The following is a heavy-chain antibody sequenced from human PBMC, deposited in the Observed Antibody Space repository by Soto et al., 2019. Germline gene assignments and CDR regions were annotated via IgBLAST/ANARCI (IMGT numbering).Heavy chain of an antibody. CDR2: IKSKTDGGTT. V-gene: IGHV3-15*01. CDR3: TAGYSNYVEYDGRVGEARNYYYYYYYMDV. Sequence: GGSLRLSCAASGFTFSNAWMSWVRQAPGKGLEWVGRIKSKTDGGTTDYAAPVKGRFTISREDSKNTLYLQMNSLKTEDTAVYYCTAGYSNYVEYDGRVGEARNYYYYYYYMDVWGKGTTVTVSS. CDR1: GFTFSNAW. D-gene: IGHD4-4*01. J-gene: IGHJ6*03.